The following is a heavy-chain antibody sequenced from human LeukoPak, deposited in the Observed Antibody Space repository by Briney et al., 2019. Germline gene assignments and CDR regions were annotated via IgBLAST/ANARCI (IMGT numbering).Heavy chain of an antibody. CDR2: ISSSSSYI. V-gene: IGHV3-21*01. Sequence: GGSLRLSCAASGFTFSSYSMNWVRQAPRKGLEWVSSISSSSSYIYYADSVKGRFTISRDNAKNSLYLQMNSLRAEDTAVYYCAKPRVVGITSPFDYWGQGTLVTVSS. J-gene: IGHJ4*02. D-gene: IGHD3-10*01. CDR3: AKPRVVGITSPFDY. CDR1: GFTFSSYS.